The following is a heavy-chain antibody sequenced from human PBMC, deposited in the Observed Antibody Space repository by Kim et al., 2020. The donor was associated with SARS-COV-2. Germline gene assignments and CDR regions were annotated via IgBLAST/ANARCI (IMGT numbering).Heavy chain of an antibody. CDR2: IIPILGIA. V-gene: IGHV1-69*04. CDR1: GGTFSSYA. J-gene: IGHJ4*02. D-gene: IGHD5-12*01. Sequence: SVKVSCKASGGTFSSYAISWVRQAPGQGLEWMGRIIPILGIANYAQKFQGRVTITADKSTSTAYMELSSLRSEDTAVYYCASLEMATISPYFDYWGQGTLVTVSS. CDR3: ASLEMATISPYFDY.